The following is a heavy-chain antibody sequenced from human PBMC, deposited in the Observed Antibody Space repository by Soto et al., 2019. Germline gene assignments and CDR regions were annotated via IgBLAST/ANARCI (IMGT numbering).Heavy chain of an antibody. CDR3: ATENTRRGLTLFGVVIAALYY. J-gene: IGHJ4*02. V-gene: IGHV1-24*01. CDR1: GHTVTDLS. D-gene: IGHD3-3*01. Sequence: ASVKDSCKVSGHTVTDLSMHWVRLAPGGGLEWMGRFDPEDGETIYAEKFQGRLTMTEDTSTDTAYMELNSLTYEDTALYYCATENTRRGLTLFGVVIAALYYWGQGTLVTVSS. CDR2: FDPEDGET.